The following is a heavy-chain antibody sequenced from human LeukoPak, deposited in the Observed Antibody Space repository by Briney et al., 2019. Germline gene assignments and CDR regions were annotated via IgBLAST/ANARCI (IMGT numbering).Heavy chain of an antibody. Sequence: SETLSLTCTVSGGPISSSSYYWGWIRQPPGKGLEWIGSIYYSGSTYYNPSFKSRVTISVDTSKNQFSLKLSSVTAADTAVYYCARGDYYDTPGALDVWAKGPRSPSPQ. D-gene: IGHD3-22*01. CDR3: ARGDYYDTPGALDV. CDR1: GGPISSSSYY. J-gene: IGHJ6*04. V-gene: IGHV4-39*07. CDR2: IYYSGST.